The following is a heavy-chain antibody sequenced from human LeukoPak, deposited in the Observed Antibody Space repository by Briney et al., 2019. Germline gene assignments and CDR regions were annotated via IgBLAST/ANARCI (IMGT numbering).Heavy chain of an antibody. V-gene: IGHV3-13*01. CDR3: AREYCSGGNCAGGFYFDL. CDR2: IGVVGDT. D-gene: IGHD2-15*01. CDR1: GFTFSNYD. Sequence: GGSLRLSCAASGFTFSNYDFHWVRQAAGKGLEWVSAIGVVGDTYYSGSVKGRFTISRESAKNSLYLQVNSLRDGDTAVYYCAREYCSGGNCAGGFYFDLWGRGTPVTVSS. J-gene: IGHJ2*01.